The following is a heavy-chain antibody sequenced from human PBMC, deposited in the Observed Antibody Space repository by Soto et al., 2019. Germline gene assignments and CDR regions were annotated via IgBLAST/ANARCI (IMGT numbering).Heavy chain of an antibody. CDR1: GFTFDGYW. V-gene: IGHV3-74*01. J-gene: IGHJ4*02. Sequence: EVQLVESGGGLVQPGGSLRLSCTASGFTFDGYWMHWVRQGPGKGLVWVSRINGVVKTRDYADSVKGRFTISRDNAKNTLFLQMNSLRADDTAFYYCTRGGYSYDSSGAFDYWGLGTLVTVSS. CDR2: INGVVKTR. CDR3: TRGGYSYDSSGAFDY. D-gene: IGHD3-22*01.